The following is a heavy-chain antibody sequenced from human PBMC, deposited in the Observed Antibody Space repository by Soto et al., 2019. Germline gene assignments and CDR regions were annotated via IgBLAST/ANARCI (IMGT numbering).Heavy chain of an antibody. Sequence: QVQLVQSGAEVKKPGASVKVSCKASGYTFTSYDINWVRQATGQGLEWMGWMNPNSGNTGYAQKFRGGVNMPRNTAISTAYMELSSLRSEDTAVYYWARERTGTTSMDVWGQGTTVTVSS. CDR1: GYTFTSYD. CDR3: ARERTGTTSMDV. CDR2: MNPNSGNT. D-gene: IGHD1-1*01. J-gene: IGHJ6*01. V-gene: IGHV1-8*01.